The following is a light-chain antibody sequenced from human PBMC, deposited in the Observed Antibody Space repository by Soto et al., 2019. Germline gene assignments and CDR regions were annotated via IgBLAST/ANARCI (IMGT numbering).Light chain of an antibody. Sequence: ELVLTQSPGTLSLSPGERATLSCRASQSVSSSYLAWYQQIPGQAPRLLIYGTSSRATAIPDRFSGSGSGTDFTLTISRLEPEDVAVYYCQQYGSSSWTFGQGTKVEIK. CDR3: QQYGSSSWT. CDR2: GTS. V-gene: IGKV3-20*01. CDR1: QSVSSSY. J-gene: IGKJ1*01.